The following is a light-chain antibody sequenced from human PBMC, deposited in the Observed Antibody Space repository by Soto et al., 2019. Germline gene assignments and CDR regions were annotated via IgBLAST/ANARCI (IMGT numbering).Light chain of an antibody. CDR3: QTYDKAPWT. V-gene: IGKV1-27*01. Sequence: DIQMSHSPSSLSASVGDRVTITCRASRGIYTHLAWYQQKPGNAPKLLIYGASTLQSGVPSRFSASGSGTDFFLTISGLQSEDVGTYFCQTYDKAPWTFGPGTKVDIK. CDR2: GAS. J-gene: IGKJ1*01. CDR1: RGIYTH.